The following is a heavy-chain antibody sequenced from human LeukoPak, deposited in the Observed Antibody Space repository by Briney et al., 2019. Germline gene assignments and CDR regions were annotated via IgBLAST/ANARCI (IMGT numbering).Heavy chain of an antibody. J-gene: IGHJ5*02. D-gene: IGHD1-26*01. V-gene: IGHV1-69*02. CDR1: GGTFSSYT. CDR2: IIPILGIA. CDR3: ATLVGATTNWFDP. Sequence: SVKVSCKASGGTFSSYTISRVRQAPGQGLEWMGRIIPILGIANYAQKFQGRVTITADKSTSTAYMELSSLRSEDTAVYYCATLVGATTNWFDPWGQGTLVTVSS.